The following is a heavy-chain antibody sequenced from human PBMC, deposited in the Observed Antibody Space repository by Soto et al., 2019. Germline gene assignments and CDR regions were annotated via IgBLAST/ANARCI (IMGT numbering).Heavy chain of an antibody. CDR1: GFTFSSYW. CDR2: IKQDGSEK. J-gene: IGHJ3*02. V-gene: IGHV3-7*03. Sequence: GGSLRLSCAASGFTFSSYWMSWVRQAPGKGLEWVANIKQDGSEKYYVDSVKGRFTISRDNAKNSLYLQMNSLRAEDTAVYYCARVAGGGTDLQAFDIWGQGTMVTVSS. D-gene: IGHD3-16*01. CDR3: ARVAGGGTDLQAFDI.